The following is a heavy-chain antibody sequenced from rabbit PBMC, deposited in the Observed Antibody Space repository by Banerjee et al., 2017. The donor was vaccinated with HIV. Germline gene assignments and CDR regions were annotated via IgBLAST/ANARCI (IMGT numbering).Heavy chain of an antibody. J-gene: IGHJ4*01. CDR3: ARGYYDDYGNWSL. V-gene: IGHV1S40*01. D-gene: IGHD2-1*01. CDR1: GFSFSSSYY. CDR2: IDAGSSGNI. Sequence: QSLEESGGDLVKPGASLTLTCTASGFSFSSSYYMCWVRQAPGKGLEWIGCIDAGSSGNIYYASWPKGRFTISKTSSTTVTLQMTSLTAADTATYFCARGYYDDYGNWSLWGPGTLVTVS.